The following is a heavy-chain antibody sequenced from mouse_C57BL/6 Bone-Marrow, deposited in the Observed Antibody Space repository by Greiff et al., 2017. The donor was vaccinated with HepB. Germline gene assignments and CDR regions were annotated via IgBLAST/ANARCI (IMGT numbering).Heavy chain of an antibody. D-gene: IGHD2-12*01. J-gene: IGHJ3*01. V-gene: IGHV14-4*01. CDR1: GFNIKDDY. CDR3: TPYYKAWFAY. Sequence: VQLQQSGAELVRPGASVKLSCTASGFNIKDDYMHWVKQRPEQGLEWIGWIDPENGDTEYASKFQGKATITAVTSSNTAYLQLSSLTSEDTAVYYCTPYYKAWFAYWGQGTLVTVSA. CDR2: IDPENGDT.